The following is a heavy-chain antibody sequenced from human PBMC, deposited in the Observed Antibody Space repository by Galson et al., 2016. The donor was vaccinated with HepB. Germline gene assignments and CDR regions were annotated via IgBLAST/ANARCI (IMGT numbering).Heavy chain of an antibody. V-gene: IGHV1-69*06. D-gene: IGHD3-3*01. CDR1: GGIFTSYA. CDR3: ARQKIGVVVMDS. Sequence: SGGIFTSYAVSWVRQVPGQRPEWMGAIVPVFGSTNYAEKFQGRVTITADKSTSTAYMELSSLTSDDTGVYFCARQKIGVVVMDSWGRGTLVTVSS. CDR2: IVPVFGST. J-gene: IGHJ4*02.